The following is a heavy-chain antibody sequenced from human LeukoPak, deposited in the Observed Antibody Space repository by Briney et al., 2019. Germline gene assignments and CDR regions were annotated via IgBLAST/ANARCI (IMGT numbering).Heavy chain of an antibody. J-gene: IGHJ6*02. CDR3: ARVRSRDGYNYGPYYYYYYGMDV. Sequence: SETLSLTCTVSGGSISSSSYYWGWIRQPPGKGLEWIGSIYYSGSTYYNPSPKSRVTISVDTSKNQFSLKLSSVTAADTAVYYCARVRSRDGYNYGPYYYYYYGMDVWGQGTTVTVSS. CDR2: IYYSGST. V-gene: IGHV4-39*01. CDR1: GGSISSSSYY. D-gene: IGHD5-24*01.